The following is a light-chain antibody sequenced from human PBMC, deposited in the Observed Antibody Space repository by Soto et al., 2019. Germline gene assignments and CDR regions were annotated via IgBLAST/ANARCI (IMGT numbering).Light chain of an antibody. CDR2: GVS. CDR3: CACAVGPEV. V-gene: IGLV2-11*01. CDR1: SSDVGGYKY. Sequence: QSALTQPRSVSGSPGQSVTISCTGTSSDVGGYKYVSWYQQKPGKAPKLIIYGVSRLPAGVPNRFSGSKSGNRASLTISGLQAEDDGDYYCCACAVGPEVFGTGTKLTVL. J-gene: IGLJ1*01.